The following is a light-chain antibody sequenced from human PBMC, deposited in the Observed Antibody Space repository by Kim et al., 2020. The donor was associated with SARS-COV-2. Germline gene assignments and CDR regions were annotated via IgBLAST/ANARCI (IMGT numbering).Light chain of an antibody. CDR3: QQYYTIPRT. J-gene: IGKJ1*01. CDR2: SVT. Sequence: ASVGDRVSIACRASQVIYNSLAWYQQKPGKAPKLLLYSVTSLESGVPSRFSGSASGTDHTLTITSLQPEDFATYYCQQYYTIPRTFGQGTKVDIK. V-gene: IGKV1-NL1*01. CDR1: QVIYNS.